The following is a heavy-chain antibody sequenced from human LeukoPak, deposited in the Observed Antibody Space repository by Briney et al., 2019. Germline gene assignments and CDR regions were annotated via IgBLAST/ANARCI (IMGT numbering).Heavy chain of an antibody. CDR2: ISGSGGST. V-gene: IGHV3-23*01. Sequence: GGSLRLSCAASRFTFSSYAMSWVRQAPGKGLEWVSAISGSGGSTYYADSVKGRFTISRDNSKNTLYLQMNSLRAEDTAVYYCAKVTSEAAWWLRSPYWGQGTLVTVSS. CDR1: RFTFSSYA. D-gene: IGHD5-12*01. J-gene: IGHJ4*02. CDR3: AKVTSEAAWWLRSPY.